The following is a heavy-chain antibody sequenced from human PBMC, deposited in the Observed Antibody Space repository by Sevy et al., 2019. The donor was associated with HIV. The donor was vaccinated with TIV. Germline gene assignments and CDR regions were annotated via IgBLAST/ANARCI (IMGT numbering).Heavy chain of an antibody. V-gene: IGHV3-15*01. D-gene: IGHD3-16*01. J-gene: IGHJ1*01. CDR3: TTGGSLFQH. CDR1: GFTFSGSA. Sequence: GGSLRLSCAASGFTFSGSAMHWVRQAPGKGLEWVGHFKSKTDGGTTDYAAPVRGRFTISRDDSKNTLYLQMNSLKTEDTAVYYCTTGGSLFQHWGQGTLVTVSS. CDR2: FKSKTDGGTT.